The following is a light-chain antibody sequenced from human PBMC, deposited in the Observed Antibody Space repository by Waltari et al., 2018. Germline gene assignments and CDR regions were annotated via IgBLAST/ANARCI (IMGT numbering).Light chain of an antibody. J-gene: IGKJ2*01. V-gene: IGKV3-20*01. CDR2: GAS. CDR3: QQYGSSILYT. CDR1: QSLTKRY. Sequence: VFTQSPGTLSLSPGARVTLSCRASQSLTKRYLAWYQQKPGQAPRLLIYGASSRAAGIPDRFSGSGSGTDFTLTISRLEPEDFAVYYCQQYGSSILYTFGQGTKLEIK.